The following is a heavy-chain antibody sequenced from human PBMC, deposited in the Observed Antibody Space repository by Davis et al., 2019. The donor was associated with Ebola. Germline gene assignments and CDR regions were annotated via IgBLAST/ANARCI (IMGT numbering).Heavy chain of an antibody. CDR2: INPSGGGT. Sequence: ASVKVSCKASGYTFTSYYMHWVRQAPGQGLEWMGIINPSGGGTSYAQKFQGRVTMTRDTSTSTAYMELRSLRSDDTAVYYCARVARDPSLFDYWGQGTLVTVSS. CDR3: ARVARDPSLFDY. V-gene: IGHV1-46*01. J-gene: IGHJ4*02. CDR1: GYTFTSYY.